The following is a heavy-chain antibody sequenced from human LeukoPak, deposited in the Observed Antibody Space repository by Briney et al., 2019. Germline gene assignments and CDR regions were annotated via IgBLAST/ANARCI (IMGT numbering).Heavy chain of an antibody. Sequence: GGSLRLSCAASGFTFSSYSMNWVRQAPEKGLEWVSSISSSSSYIYYADSVKGRFTISRDNAKNSLYLQMNSLRAEDTAVYYCARSGKYCGGDCYPAEYFQHWARAPWSPSPQ. J-gene: IGHJ1*01. CDR3: ARSGKYCGGDCYPAEYFQH. D-gene: IGHD2-21*02. CDR2: ISSSSSYI. V-gene: IGHV3-21*01. CDR1: GFTFSSYS.